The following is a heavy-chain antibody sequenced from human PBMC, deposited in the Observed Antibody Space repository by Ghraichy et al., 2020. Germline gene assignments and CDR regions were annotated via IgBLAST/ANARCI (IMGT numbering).Heavy chain of an antibody. CDR2: INHSGST. J-gene: IGHJ4*02. Sequence: LETLSLTCAVYGGSFSGYYWSWIRQPPGKGLEWIGEINHSGSTNYNPSLKSRVTISVDTSKNQFSLKLSSVTAADTAVYYCARKGSKQWHFDYWGQGTLVTVSS. CDR1: GGSFSGYY. D-gene: IGHD6-19*01. CDR3: ARKGSKQWHFDY. V-gene: IGHV4-34*01.